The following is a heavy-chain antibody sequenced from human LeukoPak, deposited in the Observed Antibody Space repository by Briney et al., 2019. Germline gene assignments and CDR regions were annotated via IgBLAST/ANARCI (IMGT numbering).Heavy chain of an antibody. V-gene: IGHV3-23*01. J-gene: IGHJ4*02. Sequence: GGSLRLSCAASGFTFSSYAMSWVRQAPGKGLEWVSGISGSGGSTYYADSVKGRFTISRDNSKKTQYLQMNSLRAEDTAVYFCAKGGGVMTASSFDYWGRGTLVTVSS. D-gene: IGHD3-16*01. CDR3: AKGGGVMTASSFDY. CDR1: GFTFSSYA. CDR2: ISGSGGST.